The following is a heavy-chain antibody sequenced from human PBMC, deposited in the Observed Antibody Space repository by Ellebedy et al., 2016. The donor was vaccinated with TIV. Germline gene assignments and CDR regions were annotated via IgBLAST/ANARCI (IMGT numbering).Heavy chain of an antibody. V-gene: IGHV4-39*01. Sequence: SETLSLTCTVSSGSISGSDFYWGWIRQPPGKGLEWIGNIFDTGSTYYNPSLKSRVTISVDTSKNQFSLKLSSVTAADTAVYYCARWFGELLYVRWFDPWGQGTLVTVSS. J-gene: IGHJ5*02. CDR1: SGSISGSDFY. D-gene: IGHD3-10*01. CDR3: ARWFGELLYVRWFDP. CDR2: IFDTGST.